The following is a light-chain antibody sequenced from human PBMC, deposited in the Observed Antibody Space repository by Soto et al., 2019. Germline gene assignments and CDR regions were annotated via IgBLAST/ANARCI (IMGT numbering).Light chain of an antibody. CDR2: GAS. Sequence: EIVLTQSPGTLSLSPGARATLSCRASQSVSSIYLGWYQQKPGQGPRLLIYGASSRATGVPDRCSGSGSGTDFTLTISRLEPEDFAVSYCQQYGSLITFGQGTRLEIK. CDR1: QSVSSIY. V-gene: IGKV3-20*01. CDR3: QQYGSLIT. J-gene: IGKJ5*01.